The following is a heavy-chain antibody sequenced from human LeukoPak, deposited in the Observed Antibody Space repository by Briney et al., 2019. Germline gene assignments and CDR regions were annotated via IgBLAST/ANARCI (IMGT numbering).Heavy chain of an antibody. D-gene: IGHD2-2*01. CDR2: ISAYNGNT. V-gene: IGHV1-18*01. CDR1: GYTFTSYG. CDR3: ARVLMGVSSTSCPDY. Sequence: ASVKVSCKASGYTFTSYGISWVRQAPGQGLEWMGWISAYNGNTNYAQKLQGRVTMTTDTSTSTAYMELRSLRSDDTAVYCCARVLMGVSSTSCPDYWGQGTLVTVSS. J-gene: IGHJ4*02.